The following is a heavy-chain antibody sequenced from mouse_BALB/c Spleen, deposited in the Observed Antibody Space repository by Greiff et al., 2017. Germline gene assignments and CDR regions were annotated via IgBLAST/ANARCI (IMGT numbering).Heavy chain of an antibody. J-gene: IGHJ1*01. CDR2: IYPGDGST. D-gene: IGHD2-4*01. Sequence: QVQLQQSRPELVKPGALVKISCKASGYTFTSYDINWVKQRPGQGLEWIGWIYPGDGSTKYNEKFKGKATLTADKSSSTAYMQLSSLTSENSAVYFCARRGYDYDGDWYFDVWGAGTTVTVSS. CDR3: ARRGYDYDGDWYFDV. CDR1: GYTFTSYD. V-gene: IGHV1S56*01.